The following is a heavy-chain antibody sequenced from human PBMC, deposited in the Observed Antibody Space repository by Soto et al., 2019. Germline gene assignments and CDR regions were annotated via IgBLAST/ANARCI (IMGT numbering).Heavy chain of an antibody. D-gene: IGHD5-18*01. CDR3: AMADTFYGLDV. Sequence: QVQLQESGPGLVKPSQTLSLTCTVSGGSISSGDYYWIWIRQHPGKGLEWIGYIYYSGSTYYNPSLTSRVTISVDTSKNQFSLKLSSVTAADTAVYYFAMADTFYGLDVWGQGTKVTVYS. CDR2: IYYSGST. J-gene: IGHJ6*02. CDR1: GGSISSGDYY. V-gene: IGHV4-31*03.